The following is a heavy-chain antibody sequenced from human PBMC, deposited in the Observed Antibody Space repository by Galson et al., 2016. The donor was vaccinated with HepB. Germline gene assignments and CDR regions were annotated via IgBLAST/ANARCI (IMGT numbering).Heavy chain of an antibody. V-gene: IGHV4-39*01. D-gene: IGHD1-26*01. CDR1: GGSISSSHYY. CDR3: ATYLGGIVRASDY. J-gene: IGHJ4*02. CDR2: VYYSGST. Sequence: SGGSISSSHYYCGWIRQPPGKGLEWIGNVYYSGSTYYNPSLKSRVTISVDTSKNQFSLKLTSVTAADTAVYYCATYLGGIVRASDYWGQGTLVTVSS.